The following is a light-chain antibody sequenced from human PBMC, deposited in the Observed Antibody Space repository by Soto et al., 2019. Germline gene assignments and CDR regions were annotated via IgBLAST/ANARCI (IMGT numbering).Light chain of an antibody. CDR3: KQCRRWPIT. CDR1: QSVNNY. Sequence: EIVLTQSPATLSLSPGERATLSCRASQSVNNYVASYQQKPGHTPRLLLYDASNMAPGIPARFSGSWSETDFPLTTSSAEPEDLALNYCKQCRRWPITVGRGKRLEIK. J-gene: IGKJ5*01. CDR2: DAS. V-gene: IGKV3-11*01.